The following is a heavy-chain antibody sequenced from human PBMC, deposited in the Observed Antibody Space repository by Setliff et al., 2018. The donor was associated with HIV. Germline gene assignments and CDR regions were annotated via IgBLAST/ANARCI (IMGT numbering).Heavy chain of an antibody. V-gene: IGHV4-39*01. Sequence: PSETLSLTCVVSGESISRSRYHWGWIRQPPGKGLEWIGSFDYSGSTSYNPSLKSRVTISGDTSKHQVSVRLSSATAADTAGYYCARLGSHCKYAFCPPSWGQGTMVTVSS. CDR2: FDYSGST. J-gene: IGHJ3*01. CDR3: ARLGSHCKYAFCPPS. D-gene: IGHD2-15*01. CDR1: GESISRSRYH.